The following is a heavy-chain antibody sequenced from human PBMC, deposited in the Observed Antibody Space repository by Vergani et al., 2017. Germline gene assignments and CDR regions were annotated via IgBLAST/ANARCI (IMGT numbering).Heavy chain of an antibody. J-gene: IGHJ3*02. CDR2: IIPILGTA. V-gene: IGHV1-69*11. CDR3: ARGSTWAHDAVDI. D-gene: IGHD1-26*01. Sequence: QVQLVQSGAEVKKPGASVKVSCKVSGYTLTELSMHWVRQAPGKGLEWMGRIIPILGTANYAQKFQGRVTIPADESTSTAYMELSSLRSEDTAVYYCARGSTWAHDAVDIWGQGTMVTVSS. CDR1: GYTLTELS.